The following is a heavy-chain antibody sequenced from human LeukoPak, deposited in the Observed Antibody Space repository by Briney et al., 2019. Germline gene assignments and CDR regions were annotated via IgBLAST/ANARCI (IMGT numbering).Heavy chain of an antibody. CDR2: INPSGGST. J-gene: IGHJ4*02. V-gene: IGHV1-46*01. CDR1: GYTFTSCF. D-gene: IGHD6-19*01. CDR3: ARGPYSGDWHFDF. Sequence: ASVKVSCKASGYTFTSCFIHWVRQAPGQGLEWMGVINPSGGSTSYAQKFQGRVTMTRDTSTSTVSMELSSLRFEDTAVYYCARGPYSGDWHFDFWGLGTLVTVSS.